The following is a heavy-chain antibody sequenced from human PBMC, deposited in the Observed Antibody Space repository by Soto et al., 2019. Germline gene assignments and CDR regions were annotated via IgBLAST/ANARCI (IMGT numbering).Heavy chain of an antibody. CDR3: AADREIQLQYTYYYGMDV. CDR1: GFTFTSSA. Sequence: GASVKVSCKASGFTFTSSAVQWVRQARGQRLEWIGWIVVGSGNTNYAQKFQERVTITRDMSTSTAYMELSSLRSEDTAVYYCAADREIQLQYTYYYGMDVWGQGTTVTVSS. V-gene: IGHV1-58*01. D-gene: IGHD5-18*01. J-gene: IGHJ6*02. CDR2: IVVGSGNT.